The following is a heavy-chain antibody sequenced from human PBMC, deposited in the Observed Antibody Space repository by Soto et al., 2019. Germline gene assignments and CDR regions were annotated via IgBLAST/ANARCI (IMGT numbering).Heavy chain of an antibody. CDR2: IYYTGST. Sequence: SETLSLTCTVSGGSISSHFWTWVRQPPGKGLEYIGYIYYTGSTNYNPSLKSRVTISLDTSKNQFSLHLSSVTAADTAVYYCAGAQPALDIWGQGTMVTVSS. J-gene: IGHJ3*02. CDR1: GGSISSHF. CDR3: AGAQPALDI. V-gene: IGHV4-59*11.